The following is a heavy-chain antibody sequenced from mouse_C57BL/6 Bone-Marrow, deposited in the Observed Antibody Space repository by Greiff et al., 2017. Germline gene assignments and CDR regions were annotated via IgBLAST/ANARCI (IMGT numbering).Heavy chain of an antibody. D-gene: IGHD1-1*01. CDR2: IWSGGST. J-gene: IGHJ4*01. V-gene: IGHV2-2*01. CDR3: ASPITTVVARYAMDY. CDR1: GFSLTSYG. Sequence: VQLQQSGPGLVQPSQSLSITCTVSGFSLTSYGVHWVRQSPGKGLEWLGVIWSGGSTDYNAAFISRLSISKDNSKSQVFFKMNSLQADDTAIYYCASPITTVVARYAMDYWGQGTSVTVSS.